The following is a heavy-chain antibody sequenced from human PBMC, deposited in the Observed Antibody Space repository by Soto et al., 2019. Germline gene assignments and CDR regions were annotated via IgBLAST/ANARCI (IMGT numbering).Heavy chain of an antibody. CDR3: ARGRSGYCISTSCYSSGLDWFDP. V-gene: IGHV4-59*01. CDR1: GGSISSYY. CDR2: IYYSGST. J-gene: IGHJ5*02. Sequence: QVQLQESGPGLVKPSETLSLTCTVSGGSISSYYWSWIRQPPGKGLEWIGYIYYSGSTNYNPSLKSRVTISVDTSKNQFSLKLSSVTAADTAVYYCARGRSGYCISTSCYSSGLDWFDPWAQGTLVTVSS. D-gene: IGHD2-2*03.